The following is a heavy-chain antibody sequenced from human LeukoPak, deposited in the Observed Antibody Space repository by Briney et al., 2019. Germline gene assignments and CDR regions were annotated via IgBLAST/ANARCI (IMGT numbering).Heavy chain of an antibody. J-gene: IGHJ4*02. V-gene: IGHV3-11*01. D-gene: IGHD3-9*01. CDR2: ISSSGSTI. CDR3: AKDQRAGYFDWAIDY. Sequence: GGSLRLSCAASGFTFSDYYMSWIRQAPGKGLEWVSYISSSGSTIYYADSVKGRFTISRDNAKNSLYLQMNSLRAEDTAVYYCAKDQRAGYFDWAIDYWGQGTLVTVSS. CDR1: GFTFSDYY.